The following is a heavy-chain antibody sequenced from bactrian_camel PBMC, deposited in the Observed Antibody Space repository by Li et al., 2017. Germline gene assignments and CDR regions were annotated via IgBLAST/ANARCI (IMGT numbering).Heavy chain of an antibody. V-gene: IGHV3S57*01. Sequence: HVQLVESGGGSVQAGGSLRLSCKFSGHPHSRYYMGWFRQFPGKEREGVAAICGDVSPSYADSVEGRFTISKDNARNILYLQMDDLKPDDTAMYYCVADGRFYYTLHDFRWWSYWGQGTQVTVS. D-gene: IGHD7*01. CDR2: ICGDVSP. CDR1: GHPHSRYY. CDR3: VADGRFYYTLHDFRWWSY. J-gene: IGHJ4*01.